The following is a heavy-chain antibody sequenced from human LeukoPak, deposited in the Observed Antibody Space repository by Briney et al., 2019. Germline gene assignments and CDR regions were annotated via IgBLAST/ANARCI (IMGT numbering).Heavy chain of an antibody. J-gene: IGHJ4*02. CDR3: ARTLYDYDYYDSSGYGNY. D-gene: IGHD3-22*01. CDR2: IWYDGSNK. V-gene: IGHV3-33*01. CDR1: GFTFSSYG. Sequence: GGSLRLSCAASGFTFSSYGMHWVRQAPGKGLEWVAVIWYDGSNKYYADSVKGRFTISRDNSKNTLYLQMNSLRAEDTAVYYCARTLYDYDYYDSSGYGNYWGQGTLVTVSS.